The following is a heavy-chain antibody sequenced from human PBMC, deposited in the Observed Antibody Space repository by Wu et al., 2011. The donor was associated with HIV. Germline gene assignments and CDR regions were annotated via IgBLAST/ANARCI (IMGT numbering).Heavy chain of an antibody. D-gene: IGHD2-21*02. Sequence: QVQLVQSGAEVKKPGSSVKVSCKASGGTFSSYAISWVRQAPGQGLEWMGGIIPIFGTANYAQKFQGRVTITTDESTSTAYMELSSLRSEDTAVYYCASHGNRELAYCGGDCYSQFDYWGQGTLVTVSS. CDR2: IIPIFGTA. J-gene: IGHJ4*02. CDR1: GGTFSSYA. V-gene: IGHV1-69*05. CDR3: ASHGNRELAYCGGDCYSQFDY.